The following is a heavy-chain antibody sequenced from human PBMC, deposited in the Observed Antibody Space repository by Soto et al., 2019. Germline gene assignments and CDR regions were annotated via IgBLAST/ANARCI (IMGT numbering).Heavy chain of an antibody. CDR2: IAVGSGYT. J-gene: IGHJ4*02. CDR3: AADATAWQQMVPSDY. V-gene: IGHV1-58*01. Sequence: QMQLEQSGPEVKKPGTSVKVSCKASGFTFTSSAFQWVRQARGQRLEWIGWIAVGSGYTNYAQRFQDRVTLTWDMSTATTYMELSRLTSEDTAIYYCAADATAWQQMVPSDYWGQGTLVTVSS. CDR1: GFTFTSSA. D-gene: IGHD2-8*01.